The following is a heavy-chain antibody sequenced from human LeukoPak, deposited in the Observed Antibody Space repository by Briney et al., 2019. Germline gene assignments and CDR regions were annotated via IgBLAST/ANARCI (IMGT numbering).Heavy chain of an antibody. J-gene: IGHJ6*03. D-gene: IGHD2-2*01. CDR1: GFTFSNAW. V-gene: IGHV3-15*01. CDR3: TRLSKDIVVVPAGLVYYYYMDV. CDR2: IKSKTDGGTT. Sequence: PGGSLRLSCAASGFTFSNAWMSWVRQAPGKGLEWVGRIKSKTDGGTTDYAAPVKGRFTISRDDSKNTLYLQMNSLKTEDTAVYYCTRLSKDIVVVPAGLVYYYYMDVWGKGTTVTVSS.